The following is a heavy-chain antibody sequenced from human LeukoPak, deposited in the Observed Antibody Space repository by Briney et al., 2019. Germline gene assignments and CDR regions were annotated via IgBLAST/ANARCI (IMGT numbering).Heavy chain of an antibody. CDR2: IYYSGST. J-gene: IGHJ4*02. V-gene: IGHV4-39*07. Sequence: PSETLSLTCTVSGGSISSSSYYWGWIRQPPGKGLEWIGSIYYSGSTYYNPSLKSRVTISVDTSKNQFSLKLSSVTAADTAVYYCARAQGHYYDSSGYGYWGQGTLVTVSS. CDR1: GGSISSSSYY. CDR3: ARAQGHYYDSSGYGY. D-gene: IGHD3-22*01.